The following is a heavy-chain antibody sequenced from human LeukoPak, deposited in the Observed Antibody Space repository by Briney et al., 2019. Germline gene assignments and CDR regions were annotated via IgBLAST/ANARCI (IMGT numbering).Heavy chain of an antibody. Sequence: SETLSLTCTVSGGSISSYYWSWIRQPAGKGLEWIGRIYTSGSTNYNPSLKSRVTMSVGTSKNQFSLKLSSVTAADTAVYYCARYSGYDIWDAFDIWGQGTMVTVSS. CDR3: ARYSGYDIWDAFDI. CDR2: IYTSGST. CDR1: GGSISSYY. V-gene: IGHV4-4*07. D-gene: IGHD5-12*01. J-gene: IGHJ3*02.